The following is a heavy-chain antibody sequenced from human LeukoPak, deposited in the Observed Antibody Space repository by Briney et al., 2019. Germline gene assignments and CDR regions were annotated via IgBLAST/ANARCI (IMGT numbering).Heavy chain of an antibody. CDR2: IYYSGST. Sequence: SETLSLTYTVSGGSISSYYWSWIRQPPGKGLEWIGYIYYSGSTNYNPSLKSRVTISVDTSKNQFSLKLSSVTAADTAVYYCAREVGGPGGYDYWGQGTLVTVSS. J-gene: IGHJ4*02. CDR3: AREVGGPGGYDY. D-gene: IGHD1-26*01. CDR1: GGSISSYY. V-gene: IGHV4-59*01.